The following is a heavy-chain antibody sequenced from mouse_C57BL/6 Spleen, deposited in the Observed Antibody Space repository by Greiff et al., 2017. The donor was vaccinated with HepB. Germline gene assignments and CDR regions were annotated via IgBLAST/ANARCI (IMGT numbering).Heavy chain of an antibody. V-gene: IGHV5-9*01. D-gene: IGHD1-1*01. J-gene: IGHJ4*01. CDR3: ARHGSSYSAMDY. CDR1: GFTFSSYT. Sequence: EVNLVESGGGLVKPGGSLKLSCAASGFTFSSYTMSWVRQTPEKRLEWVATISGGGGNTYYPDSVKGRFTISRDNAKNTLYLQMSSLRSEDTALYYCARHGSSYSAMDYWGQGTSVTVSS. CDR2: ISGGGGNT.